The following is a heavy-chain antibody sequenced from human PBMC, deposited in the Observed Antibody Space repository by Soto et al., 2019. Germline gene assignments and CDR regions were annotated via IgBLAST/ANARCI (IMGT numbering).Heavy chain of an antibody. CDR1: GFTVSGNF. CDR3: ASRTIFGISYYYMDV. J-gene: IGHJ6*03. D-gene: IGHD3-3*01. CDR2: IYSGGST. V-gene: IGHV3-66*01. Sequence: ELQLVESGGGLVQPGGSLRLSCTASGFTVSGNFMNWVRQAPGKRLEWVSIIYSGGSTYYADSVKGRFTISRDNSKNTLYLQMNNLRAEDTAVYYGASRTIFGISYYYMDVWGKGTTVTVSS.